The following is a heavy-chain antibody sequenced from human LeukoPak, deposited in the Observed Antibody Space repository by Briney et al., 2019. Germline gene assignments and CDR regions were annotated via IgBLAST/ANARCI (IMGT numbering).Heavy chain of an antibody. CDR3: ARAQVTNYYYYGMDV. CDR2: IYYSGST. Sequence: PSETLSLTCTVSGGSISSYYWSWIRQPPGKGLEWIGYIYYSGSTYYNPSLKSRVTISVDTSKNQFSLKLSSVTAADTAVYYCARAQVTNYYYYGMDVWGQGTTVTVSS. D-gene: IGHD4-11*01. J-gene: IGHJ6*02. CDR1: GGSISSYY. V-gene: IGHV4-59*06.